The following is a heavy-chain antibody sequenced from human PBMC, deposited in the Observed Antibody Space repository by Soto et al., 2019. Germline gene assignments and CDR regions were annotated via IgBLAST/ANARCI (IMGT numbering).Heavy chain of an antibody. CDR3: ARASYYYDSSGYYPSAFDI. CDR2: INAGNGNT. V-gene: IGHV1-3*01. Sequence: ASVKVSCKASGYTFTSYAMHWVRQAPGQRLEWMGWINAGNGNTKYSQRFQGRVTITRDTSASTAYMELSSLRSEDTAVYYCARASYYYDSSGYYPSAFDIWGQGTMVTV. CDR1: GYTFTSYA. D-gene: IGHD3-22*01. J-gene: IGHJ3*02.